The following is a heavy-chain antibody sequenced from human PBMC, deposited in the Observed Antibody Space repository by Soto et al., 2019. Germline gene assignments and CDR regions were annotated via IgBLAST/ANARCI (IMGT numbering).Heavy chain of an antibody. Sequence: GASLKISCKGSGYSFTSYWIGWVRQMPGKGLEWMGIIYPGDSDTRYSPSFQGQVTISADKSISTAYLQWSSLKASDTAMYYCARRYCSSTSCYQGPIAFDIWGQGTMVTVSS. CDR1: GYSFTSYW. V-gene: IGHV5-51*01. J-gene: IGHJ3*02. D-gene: IGHD2-2*01. CDR2: IYPGDSDT. CDR3: ARRYCSSTSCYQGPIAFDI.